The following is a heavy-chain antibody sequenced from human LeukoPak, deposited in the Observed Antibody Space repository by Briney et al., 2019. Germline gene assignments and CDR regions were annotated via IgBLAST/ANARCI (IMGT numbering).Heavy chain of an antibody. CDR3: ARNLYYDFWSGYRDYYYMDV. CDR2: ISYDGSTK. V-gene: IGHV3-30*19. CDR1: GFSFSSHA. Sequence: GGSLRLSCAASGFSFSSHAMHWVRQAPGKGLEWVAFISYDGSTKTYADSVKGRFTTSRDISLHLQMNSLRAEDTAVYYCARNLYYDFWSGYRDYYYMDVWGKGTTVIVSS. D-gene: IGHD3-3*01. J-gene: IGHJ6*03.